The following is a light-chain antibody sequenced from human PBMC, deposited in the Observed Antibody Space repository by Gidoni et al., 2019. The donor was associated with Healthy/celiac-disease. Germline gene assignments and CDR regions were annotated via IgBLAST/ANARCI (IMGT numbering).Light chain of an antibody. CDR3: QAWDSSTHVV. J-gene: IGLJ2*01. CDR2: QDS. CDR1: KLGDKY. Sequence: SYALTQQPSVSLSPGQTASITCSGDKLGDKYACWYQQKPGQSPVLVIYQDSKRPSGIPERFSGSNSGNTATLTISGTQAMDEADYYCQAWDSSTHVVFGGGTKLTVL. V-gene: IGLV3-1*01.